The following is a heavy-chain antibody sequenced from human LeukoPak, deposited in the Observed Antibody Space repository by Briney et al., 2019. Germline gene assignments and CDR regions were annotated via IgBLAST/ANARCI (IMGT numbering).Heavy chain of an antibody. J-gene: IGHJ4*02. CDR3: AKARPMDILLVYFDY. V-gene: IGHV3-23*01. D-gene: IGHD2-2*03. CDR2: ISGSGGST. Sequence: GGSLRLSCTASGFTFSIYAMSWVRQAPGKGLEWVSGISGSGGSTDYADSVKGRFTISRDNSKNTLYLQMNSLRAEDTAVYYCAKARPMDILLVYFDYWGQGTLVTVSS. CDR1: GFTFSIYA.